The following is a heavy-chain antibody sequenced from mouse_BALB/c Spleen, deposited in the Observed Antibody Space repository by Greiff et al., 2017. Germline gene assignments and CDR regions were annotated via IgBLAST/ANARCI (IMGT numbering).Heavy chain of an antibody. CDR2: IDPSDSYT. Sequence: QVQLQQPGAELVKPGASVKMSCKASGYTFTSYWMHWVKQRPGQGLEWIGVIDPSDSYTSYNQKFKGKATLTVDTSSSTAYMQLSSLTSEDSAVYYCTRSGYYGNPHYFDYWGQGTTLTVSS. CDR3: TRSGYYGNPHYFDY. V-gene: IGHV1S127*01. CDR1: GYTFTSYW. D-gene: IGHD2-1*01. J-gene: IGHJ2*01.